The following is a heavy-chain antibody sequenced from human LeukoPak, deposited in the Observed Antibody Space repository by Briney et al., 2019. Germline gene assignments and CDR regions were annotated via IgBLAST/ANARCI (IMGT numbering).Heavy chain of an antibody. CDR2: IYSGGST. J-gene: IGHJ4*02. CDR3: ARVLDYGDYRFDY. V-gene: IGHV3-53*01. CDR1: GFTVSSNY. D-gene: IGHD4-17*01. Sequence: GGSLRLSCAASGFTVSSNYMSWVRQAPGKGLEWVSVIYSGGSTYYADSVKGRFTISRDNSKSTLYLQMNSLRAEDTAVYYCARVLDYGDYRFDYWGQGTLVTVSS.